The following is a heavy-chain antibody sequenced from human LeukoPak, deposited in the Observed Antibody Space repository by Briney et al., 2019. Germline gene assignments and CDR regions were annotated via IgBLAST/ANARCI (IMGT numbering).Heavy chain of an antibody. Sequence: GKSLRLSCAASGFTFSFCGMHWVRQGPGKGLEWVATKGYDGTYKYYADSVKGRFTVSRDNSKNTLYLQMNSLRAEDTAIYYCARDLVGVDAVMVAGYWGQGTVVIVSS. D-gene: IGHD5-18*01. CDR2: KGYDGTYK. J-gene: IGHJ4*02. V-gene: IGHV3-33*01. CDR3: ARDLVGVDAVMVAGY. CDR1: GFTFSFCG.